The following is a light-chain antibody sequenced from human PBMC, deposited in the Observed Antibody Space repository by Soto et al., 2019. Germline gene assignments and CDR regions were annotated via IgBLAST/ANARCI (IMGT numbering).Light chain of an antibody. CDR3: QQYGSSPRT. Sequence: DIVLTQSPCTLSLSPGERATLSCRASQSVNSSYLAWYQQKPGQAPRLLIYTASSRATGIPDRFSGGGSGTDFTLTINRLEPEDFAVYYCQQYGSSPRTFGQGTKVDIK. CDR1: QSVNSSY. V-gene: IGKV3-20*01. J-gene: IGKJ1*01. CDR2: TAS.